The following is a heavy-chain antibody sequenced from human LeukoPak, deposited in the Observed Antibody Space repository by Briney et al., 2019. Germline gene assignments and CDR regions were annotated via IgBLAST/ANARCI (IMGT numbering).Heavy chain of an antibody. CDR1: GGSISSGGYY. V-gene: IGHV4-31*03. D-gene: IGHD2/OR15-2a*01. CDR3: ARRSLFLHDAFDI. CDR2: IYYSGST. J-gene: IGHJ3*02. Sequence: SETLSLTCTVSGGSISSGGYYWSWIRQHPGKGLEWIGYIYYSGSTYYNPSLKSRVTISVDTSKNQFSLKLSSVTAADTAVYYCARRSLFLHDAFDIWGQGTMVTVSS.